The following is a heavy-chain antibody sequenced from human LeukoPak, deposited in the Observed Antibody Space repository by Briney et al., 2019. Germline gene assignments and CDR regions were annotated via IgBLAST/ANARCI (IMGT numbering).Heavy chain of an antibody. Sequence: PGGSLRLSCAASGFTSGLTFSNYAMNWVRQAPGKGLEWVSTISGSGSKTYYADSVKGRFTISRDNSKNTMDLQMNSLRAEDTAVYYCAKDRISALYYFDYWGQGTLVTVSS. CDR2: ISGSGSKT. J-gene: IGHJ4*02. CDR3: AKDRISALYYFDY. D-gene: IGHD2-15*01. V-gene: IGHV3-23*01. CDR1: GFTSGLTFSNYA.